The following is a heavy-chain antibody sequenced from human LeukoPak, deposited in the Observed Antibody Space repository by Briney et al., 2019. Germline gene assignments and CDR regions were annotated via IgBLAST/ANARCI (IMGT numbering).Heavy chain of an antibody. CDR3: ARGGYSYGPSDY. V-gene: IGHV4-59*01. J-gene: IGHJ4*02. CDR2: IYYSGST. D-gene: IGHD5-18*01. Sequence: PSETLSLTCTVSGGSISSYYWSWIRQPPAKGLERIGYIYYSGSTNYNPSLKSRVTISVDTSKNQFSLKLSSVTAADTAVYYCARGGYSYGPSDYWGQGTLVTVSS. CDR1: GGSISSYY.